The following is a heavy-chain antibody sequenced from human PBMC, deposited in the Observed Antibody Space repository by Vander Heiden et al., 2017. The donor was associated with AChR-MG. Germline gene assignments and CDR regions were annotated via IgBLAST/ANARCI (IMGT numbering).Heavy chain of an antibody. CDR2: ISWEGGST. CDR1: GFTFDDYT. D-gene: IGHD6-19*01. CDR3: AKDPPDDSSGLYEDSRGFDY. J-gene: IGHJ4*02. V-gene: IGHV3-43*01. Sequence: EVQLVESGGVVVQPGGSLRLPCAASGFTFDDYTMPWVRQAPGKGLEWVSLISWEGGSTYYADSVKGRFTISRDNSKNSLYLQMNSLRTEDTALYYCAKDPPDDSSGLYEDSRGFDYWGQGTLVTVSS.